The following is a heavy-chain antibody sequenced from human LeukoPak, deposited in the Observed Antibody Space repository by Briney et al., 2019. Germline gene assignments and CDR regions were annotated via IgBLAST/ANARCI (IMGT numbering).Heavy chain of an antibody. J-gene: IGHJ4*02. Sequence: GGSLRLSCTASGFTFRSFWMTWVRQAPGRGLEWVADINEDGSEKYYVDSVKGRFTISRDNSQNSLYLQMSSLRVEDTAVYYCARDPLRRFDSWGQGTLVTVSS. CDR3: ARDPLRRFDS. CDR1: GFTFRSFW. D-gene: IGHD3-16*01. V-gene: IGHV3-7*01. CDR2: INEDGSEK.